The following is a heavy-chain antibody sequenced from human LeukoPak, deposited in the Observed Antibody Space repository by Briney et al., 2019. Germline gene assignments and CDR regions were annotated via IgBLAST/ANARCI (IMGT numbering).Heavy chain of an antibody. V-gene: IGHV3-23*01. CDR1: GFTFSSYA. D-gene: IGHD3-10*01. J-gene: IGHJ3*02. Sequence: GGSLRLSXAASGFTFSSYAMSWVRQAPGKGLEWVSAISGSGGSTYYADSVKGRFTISRDNSKNTLYLQMNSLRAEDTAVYYCANENYYGSGSYYPAFDIWGQGTMVTVSS. CDR2: ISGSGGST. CDR3: ANENYYGSGSYYPAFDI.